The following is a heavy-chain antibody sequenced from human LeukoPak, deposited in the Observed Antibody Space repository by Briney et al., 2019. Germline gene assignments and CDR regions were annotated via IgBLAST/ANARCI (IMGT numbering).Heavy chain of an antibody. D-gene: IGHD4-17*01. CDR2: ISSSSSYI. CDR3: ARGRLHDYGDSFDY. V-gene: IGHV3-21*01. Sequence: PGGSLRLSCAAPGFTFSSYSMNWVRQAPGKGLEWVSSISSSSSYIYYADSVKGRFTISRDNAKNSLYLQMNSLRAEDTAVYYCARGRLHDYGDSFDYWGQGTLVTVSS. CDR1: GFTFSSYS. J-gene: IGHJ4*02.